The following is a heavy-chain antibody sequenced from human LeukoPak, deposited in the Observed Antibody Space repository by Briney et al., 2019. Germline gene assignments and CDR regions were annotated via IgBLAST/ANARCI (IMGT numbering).Heavy chain of an antibody. CDR1: GFTFSSYS. CDR3: ARSSVSAYAFDI. V-gene: IGHV3-21*04. J-gene: IGHJ3*02. CDR2: ISSSSSYI. D-gene: IGHD6-6*01. Sequence: GGSLRLSCAASGFTFSSYSMNWVRQAPGKGLEWVSSISSSSSYIYYADSVKGRFTISRDNAKKSLYLQMNSLRAEDTALYYCARSSVSAYAFDIWGQGTMVTVSS.